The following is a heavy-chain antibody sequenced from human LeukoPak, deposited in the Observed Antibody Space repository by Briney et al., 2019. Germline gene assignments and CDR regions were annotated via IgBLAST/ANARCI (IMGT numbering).Heavy chain of an antibody. CDR3: ARDFYYDFWSGSFDY. Sequence: PSETLSLTCTVPGGSVSSGNYFWSWIRQPAGKGLEWTGRIYTRGNTNYDPSLKSRVTMSLDTSKNQFSLKLSSVTAADTAVYYCARDFYYDFWSGSFDYWGQGALVTVSS. CDR2: IYTRGNT. J-gene: IGHJ4*02. D-gene: IGHD3-3*01. CDR1: GGSVSSGNYF. V-gene: IGHV4-61*02.